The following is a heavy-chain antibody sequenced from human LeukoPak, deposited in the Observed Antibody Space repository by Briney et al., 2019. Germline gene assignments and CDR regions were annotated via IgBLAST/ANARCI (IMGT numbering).Heavy chain of an antibody. CDR1: GGSISSYY. J-gene: IGHJ4*02. V-gene: IGHV4-59*01. Sequence: SETLSLTCTVFGGSISSYYWSWIRQPPGKGLEWIGYIYYSGSTNYNPSLKSRVTISVDTSENQFSLKLSSVTAADTAVYYCARARTVYYFDYWGQGTLVTVSS. CDR2: IYYSGST. CDR3: ARARTVYYFDY.